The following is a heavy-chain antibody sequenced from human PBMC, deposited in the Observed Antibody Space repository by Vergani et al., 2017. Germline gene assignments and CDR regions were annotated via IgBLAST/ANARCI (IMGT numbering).Heavy chain of an antibody. CDR1: GGSFSGYY. D-gene: IGHD6-13*01. V-gene: IGHV4-34*01. J-gene: IGHJ6*02. Sequence: QVQLQQWGARLFKPSETLSLTCAVYGGSFSGYYWSLIRQPPGTRLEWVGEIKHSGSTNYNPSLKSRVTISVDTSKNQFSLKLSSVTAADTAVYYCARGTEQLGLNYYYYGMDVWGQGTTVTVSS. CDR3: ARGTEQLGLNYYYYGMDV. CDR2: IKHSGST.